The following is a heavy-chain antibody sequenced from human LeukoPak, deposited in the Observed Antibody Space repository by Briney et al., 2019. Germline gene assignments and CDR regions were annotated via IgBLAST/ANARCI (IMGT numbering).Heavy chain of an antibody. D-gene: IGHD3-16*01. Sequence: GGSLTLSCAASGFTSCSYWMSWVRQAPGKGLEWVANTKKDGREKYYVDSVKGRFTIPRDTAKNSLYLQMNSQRAADTAVYDCARDGGSPWGGTIYCQHWGQGTLVTVSS. CDR3: ARDGGSPWGGTIYCQH. V-gene: IGHV3-7*01. CDR1: GFTSCSYW. CDR2: TKKDGREK. J-gene: IGHJ1*01.